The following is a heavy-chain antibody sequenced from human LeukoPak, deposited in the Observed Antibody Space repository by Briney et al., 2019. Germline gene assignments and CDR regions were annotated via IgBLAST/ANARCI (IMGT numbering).Heavy chain of an antibody. CDR3: AKDGQITVTKHYYYYYYMDV. V-gene: IGHV3-53*05. J-gene: IGHJ6*03. CDR1: GFTVSSNY. Sequence: GGSLRLSCAASGFTVSSNYMSWVRQAPGKGLEWVSVIYSGGSTYYADSVKGRFTISRDNSKNTLYLQMNSLRAEDTAVYYCAKDGQITVTKHYYYYYYMDVWGKGTTVTVSS. D-gene: IGHD4-17*01. CDR2: IYSGGST.